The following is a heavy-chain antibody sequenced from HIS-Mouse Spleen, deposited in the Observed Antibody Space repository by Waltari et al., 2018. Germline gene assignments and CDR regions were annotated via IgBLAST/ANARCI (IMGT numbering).Heavy chain of an antibody. CDR2: IYYSGST. CDR1: GGSISSGDYY. D-gene: IGHD3-22*01. Sequence: QVQLQESGPGLVKPSQTLSLTCTVSGGSISSGDYYWSWIRQPPGKGLEWIGYIYYSGSTYYHPSLKSRGTISVDTSKNQFSLKLSSVTAADTAVYYCARGITMIVVVSHGDAFDIWGQGTMVTVSS. J-gene: IGHJ3*02. V-gene: IGHV4-30-4*01. CDR3: ARGITMIVVVSHGDAFDI.